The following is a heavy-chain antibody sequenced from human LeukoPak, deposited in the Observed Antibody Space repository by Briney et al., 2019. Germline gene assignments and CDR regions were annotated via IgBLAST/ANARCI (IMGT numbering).Heavy chain of an antibody. D-gene: IGHD3-10*01. V-gene: IGHV5-51*01. CDR3: ASPARRMVRGILSAFDI. Sequence: GESLKISCKGSEESFSNYWIVWLRQMPRKSLVDMGIISTGDSDTRYSADFLRQVTISADKSSSTAYLQWSSLKASDTAMYFCASPARRMVRGILSAFDIWGQGTMVTVSS. CDR2: ISTGDSDT. CDR1: EESFSNYW. J-gene: IGHJ3*02.